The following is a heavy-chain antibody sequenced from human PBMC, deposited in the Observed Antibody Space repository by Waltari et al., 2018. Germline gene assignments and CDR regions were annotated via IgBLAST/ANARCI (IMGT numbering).Heavy chain of an antibody. J-gene: IGHJ4*02. CDR1: GSGFTSYW. D-gene: IGHD3-10*01. Sequence: EVQLVQSGAEVKKPGESLKISCKGSGSGFTSYWIGWVRQMLGKAVEWMGIIYPVASDTCYIPSCQGQVTISADKSISTAYLQWSSLKASDTAMYYCARHRITMVRGVAVARYFDYWGQGTLVTVSS. CDR2: IYPVASDT. V-gene: IGHV5-51*01. CDR3: ARHRITMVRGVAVARYFDY.